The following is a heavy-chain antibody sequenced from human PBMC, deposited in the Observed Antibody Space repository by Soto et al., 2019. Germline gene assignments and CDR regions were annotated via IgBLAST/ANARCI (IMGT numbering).Heavy chain of an antibody. CDR2: ISYDGRDT. J-gene: IGHJ4*02. D-gene: IGHD1-1*01. V-gene: IGHV3-30*18. CDR3: AKETTRFAVPPALGY. CDR1: GYSLHHYA. Sequence: GGSLRPSCEVAGYSLHHYATHCVSLHAGKGLEWVAGISYDGRDTFYADSVKGRFTISRDNSKNTLSLQMNSLRAEDTAVYYCAKETTRFAVPPALGYWGQGTLVTVSS.